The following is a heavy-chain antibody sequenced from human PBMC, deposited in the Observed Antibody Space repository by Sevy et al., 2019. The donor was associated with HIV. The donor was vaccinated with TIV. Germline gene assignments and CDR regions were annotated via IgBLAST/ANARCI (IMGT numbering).Heavy chain of an antibody. V-gene: IGHV3-11*04. CDR1: GFTFSDYY. D-gene: IGHD3-3*01. Sequence: GGSLRLSCAASGFTFSDYYMSWIRLAPGKGLEWVSYITKSGTTTSYADSVKGRFTISRDNAKNSLSLHMNSLTADDTAVYYCARDVGWLTGWGQGTLVTVSS. CDR3: ARDVGWLTG. CDR2: ITKSGTTT. J-gene: IGHJ4*02.